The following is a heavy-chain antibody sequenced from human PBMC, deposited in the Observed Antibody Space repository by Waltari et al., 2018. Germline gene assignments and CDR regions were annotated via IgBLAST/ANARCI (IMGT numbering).Heavy chain of an antibody. CDR1: GFTFSSYA. J-gene: IGHJ4*02. D-gene: IGHD4-4*01. CDR2: IRTKSNSYET. Sequence: EVHLVESGGGLVQPGGSLRLSCVVSGFTFSSYAMHWVRQASGKGLEWVGRIRTKSNSYETGYAVSVKGRFTISRDDSMNTAYLQMNSLKTEDTAVYYCTTVWNTVTKFDFWGQGVLVTVSS. V-gene: IGHV3-73*01. CDR3: TTVWNTVTKFDF.